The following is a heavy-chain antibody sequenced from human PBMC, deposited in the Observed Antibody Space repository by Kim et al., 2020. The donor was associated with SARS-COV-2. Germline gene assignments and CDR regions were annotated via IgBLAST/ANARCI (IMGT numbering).Heavy chain of an antibody. CDR3: ARWGGYSGYDYYFDY. J-gene: IGHJ4*02. V-gene: IGHV4-4*02. D-gene: IGHD5-12*01. Sequence: PSLKSRVTISVDKSKNKFSLKLSSVTAADTAVYYCARWGGYSGYDYYFDYWGQGTLVTVSS.